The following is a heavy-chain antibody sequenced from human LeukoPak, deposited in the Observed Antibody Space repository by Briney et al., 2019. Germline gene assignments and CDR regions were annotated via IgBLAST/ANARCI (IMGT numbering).Heavy chain of an antibody. V-gene: IGHV1-69*05. J-gene: IGHJ4*02. D-gene: IGHD2-15*01. CDR1: GYTLTSYG. CDR2: IIPIFGTA. CDR3: AREAHCSGGSCYNWYYFDY. Sequence: SVKVSCKASGYTLTSYGISWVRQAPGQGLEWMGGIIPIFGTANYAQKFQGRVTITTDESTSTAYMELSSLRSEDTAVYYCAREAHCSGGSCYNWYYFDYWGQGTLVTVSS.